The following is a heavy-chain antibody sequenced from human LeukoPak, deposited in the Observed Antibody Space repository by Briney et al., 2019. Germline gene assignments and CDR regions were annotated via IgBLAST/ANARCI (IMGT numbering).Heavy chain of an antibody. D-gene: IGHD3-3*01. CDR2: QTPNSGNT. V-gene: IGHV1-8*03. CDR1: GHTFTSYD. CDR3: ARGNLYYDFWSGYYYDY. J-gene: IGHJ4*02. Sequence: TVELSRSTSGHTFTSYDVHWVTQPSRQALEWMECQTPNSGNTGYAQKFQCRGTITRNTSTSTAYMELSSLRSEDTAVYYCARGNLYYDFWSGYYYDYWGQGTLVTVSP.